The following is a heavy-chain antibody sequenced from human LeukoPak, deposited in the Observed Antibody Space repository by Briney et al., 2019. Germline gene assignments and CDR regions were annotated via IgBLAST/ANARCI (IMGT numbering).Heavy chain of an antibody. J-gene: IGHJ4*02. Sequence: SETLSLTCAVYGGSFSGCYWSWIRQPPGKGLEWIGEINHSGSTNYNPSLKSRVTISVDTSKNQFSLKLSSVTAADTAVYYCARGSCSSTSCYTVWGQGTLVTVSS. D-gene: IGHD2-2*02. CDR3: ARGSCSSTSCYTV. CDR1: GGSFSGCY. V-gene: IGHV4-34*01. CDR2: INHSGST.